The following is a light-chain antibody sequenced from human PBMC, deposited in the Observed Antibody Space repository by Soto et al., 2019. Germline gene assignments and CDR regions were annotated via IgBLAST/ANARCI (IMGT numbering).Light chain of an antibody. CDR3: QQYNNWPIT. J-gene: IGKJ5*01. Sequence: EIVMTQSPVTLSVSPGERATLSCRASQSVSSNLAWYQQKPGQAPRLLIYRASTRTTGIPARFSGSGSGTEFTLTINSLQSEEFAVYYCQQYNNWPITFGQGTRLEIK. CDR2: RAS. V-gene: IGKV3-15*01. CDR1: QSVSSN.